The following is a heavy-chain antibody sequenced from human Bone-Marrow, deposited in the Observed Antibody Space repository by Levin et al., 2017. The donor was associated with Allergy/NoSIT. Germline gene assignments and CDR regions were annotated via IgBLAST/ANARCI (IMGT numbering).Heavy chain of an antibody. CDR1: GFSFKRYG. J-gene: IGHJ6*02. V-gene: IGHV3-33*01. CDR2: IWYDGTKE. D-gene: IGHD1-26*01. Sequence: HPGGSLRLSCVAAGFSFKRYGIHWVRQAPGKGPEWVAVIWYDGTKEYDESVKGRFAISRDDGKSTVYLQMNSLRAEDTGVDYCARGRWELLSDYYGMDVWGQGTTVTGSS. CDR3: ARGRWELLSDYYGMDV.